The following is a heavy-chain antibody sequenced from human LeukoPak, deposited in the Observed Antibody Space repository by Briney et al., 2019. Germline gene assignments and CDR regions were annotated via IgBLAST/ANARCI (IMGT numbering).Heavy chain of an antibody. Sequence: SETLSHTCAVYGGSFSGYYWSWIRQPPGKGLEWIGEINHSGSTNYNPSLMSRVTISVDTSKNQFSLKLSSVTAADTAVYYCARDRPLACNIGTCRFDGFDIWGQGTLVTVSS. D-gene: IGHD2/OR15-2a*01. J-gene: IGHJ3*02. CDR1: GGSFSGYY. CDR3: ARDRPLACNIGTCRFDGFDI. V-gene: IGHV4-34*01. CDR2: INHSGST.